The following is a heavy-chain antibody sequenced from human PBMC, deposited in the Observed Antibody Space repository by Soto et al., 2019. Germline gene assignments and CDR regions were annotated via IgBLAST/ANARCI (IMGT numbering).Heavy chain of an antibody. D-gene: IGHD1-1*01. CDR2: LYGNGDT. CDR1: GFSLNSDEVG. J-gene: IGHJ3*01. CDR3: AHTGHLVDAFDF. Sequence: QITLKESAPTLVKPTETLTLTCAFSGFSLNSDEVGVGWIRQPPGKALECLALLYGNGDTRFSPSLKSRLTITEDTSATLVVLSLANVDPVDTATYYCAHTGHLVDAFDFWGQGTLVTVSS. V-gene: IGHV2-5*01.